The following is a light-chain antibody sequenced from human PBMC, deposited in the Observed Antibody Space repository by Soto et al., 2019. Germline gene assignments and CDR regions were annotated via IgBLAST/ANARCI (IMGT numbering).Light chain of an antibody. J-gene: IGKJ3*01. V-gene: IGKV1-39*01. Sequence: DIQMTQSPSSLSASVGDRVTITCRASQSIASYLNWYQQKPGSAPKLLIYAVSSLRSGVPSRFSGSGSGTGFTLTISSLQPEDFATYYCQQSYSTPLTFGPGTKVDIK. CDR1: QSIASY. CDR3: QQSYSTPLT. CDR2: AVS.